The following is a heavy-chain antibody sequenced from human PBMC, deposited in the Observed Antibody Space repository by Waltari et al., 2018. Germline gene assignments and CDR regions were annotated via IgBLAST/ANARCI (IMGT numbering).Heavy chain of an antibody. CDR3: ARPSTEYYYYYYYMDV. CDR2: ISNSGSTV. V-gene: IGHV3-48*03. Sequence: EVQVVETGGDLVQPGGSLRLSCAASGFTFSNYEMNWVRQAPGNGLEWVSYISNSGSTVYYADSVKGRFTISRDNAKNSLYLEMNNLRAEDTAVYYCARPSTEYYYYYYYMDVWGKGTTVTVS. J-gene: IGHJ6*03. CDR1: GFTFSNYE.